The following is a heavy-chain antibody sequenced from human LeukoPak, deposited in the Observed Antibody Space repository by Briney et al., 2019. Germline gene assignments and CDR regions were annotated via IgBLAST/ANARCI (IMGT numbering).Heavy chain of an antibody. J-gene: IGHJ4*02. Sequence: GGSLRLSCAASGLIFGSRWMSWIRQAPGKGLKWVANIKRDGSGEYYLDSVKGRFTISRDNAKNSLYLQMNSLRAEDTAVYYCASLLGDKTIFDFWGQGTLVTVSS. D-gene: IGHD1-26*01. V-gene: IGHV3-7*01. CDR3: ASLLGDKTIFDF. CDR2: IKRDGSGE. CDR1: GLIFGSRW.